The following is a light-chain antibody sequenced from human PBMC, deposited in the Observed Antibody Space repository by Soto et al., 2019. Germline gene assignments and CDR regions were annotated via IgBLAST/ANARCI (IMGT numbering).Light chain of an antibody. J-gene: IGLJ1*01. V-gene: IGLV1-40*01. Sequence: SELKQPPSGSGAPGQRVTLSCTGSSSNIGAGYDVHWYQQLPGTAPKLLIYGNSNRPSGVPDRFSGSKSGTSASLAITGLQAEDEADYYCQSYDSSLSGVFGTGTKVTVL. CDR2: GNS. CDR1: SSNIGAGYD. CDR3: QSYDSSLSGV.